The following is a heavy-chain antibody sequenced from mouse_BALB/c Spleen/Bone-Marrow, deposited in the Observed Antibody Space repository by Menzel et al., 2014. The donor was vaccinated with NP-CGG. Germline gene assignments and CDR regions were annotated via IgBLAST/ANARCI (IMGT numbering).Heavy chain of an antibody. J-gene: IGHJ3*01. Sequence: EVQLQQSGPELVKPGASVKISCKASGYTFTDYNMHWVKQNHGKSLEWIGYIYPYNGNTGYNQKFKSKATLTVDNSSSTAYMELRSLTPEDSAVYYCARGVYYDYDVWFANWGQGTLVTVSA. CDR3: ARGVYYDYDVWFAN. D-gene: IGHD2-4*01. V-gene: IGHV1S29*02. CDR2: IYPYNGNT. CDR1: GYTFTDYN.